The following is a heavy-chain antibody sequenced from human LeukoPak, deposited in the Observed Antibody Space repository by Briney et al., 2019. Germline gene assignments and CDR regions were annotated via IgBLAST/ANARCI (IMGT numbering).Heavy chain of an antibody. J-gene: IGHJ4*02. CDR3: AKVGSGYYDHLDF. Sequence: SETLSLTCTVSGGSIGSFYWSWIRQPPGKGLEWIGYIYYTGTTNYNPSLKSRVTISIDTSKNQLSLKLSSATAADTAVYYCAKVGSGYYDHLDFWGQGILVTVSS. V-gene: IGHV4-59*01. D-gene: IGHD3-22*01. CDR1: GGSIGSFY. CDR2: IYYTGTT.